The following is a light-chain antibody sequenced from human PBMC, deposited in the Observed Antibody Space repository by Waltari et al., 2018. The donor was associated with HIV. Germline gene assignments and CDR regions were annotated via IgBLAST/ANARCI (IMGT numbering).Light chain of an antibody. CDR2: RNN. CDR1: SSNIGSNY. CDR3: AAWDDSLSGYV. Sequence: QSVLTQPPSASGTPGQRVTISCSGSSSNIGSNYFYWYPQLPGTAPKLLILRNNQRPSGVPDRFSGSKSGTSASLAISGLRSEDEAEYYCAAWDDSLSGYVFGTGTKVTVL. J-gene: IGLJ1*01. V-gene: IGLV1-47*01.